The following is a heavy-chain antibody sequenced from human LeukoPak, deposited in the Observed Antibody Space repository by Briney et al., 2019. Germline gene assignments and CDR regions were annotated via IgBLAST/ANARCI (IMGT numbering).Heavy chain of an antibody. V-gene: IGHV3-48*01. Sequence: GGSLRLSCAASGFTFSSYSMNWVRQAPGKGLEWVSYISSSSSTIYYADSVKGRFTISRDNAKNSLYLQMNSLRAEDTAVYYCARYPLQGKSSSSRYNWFDPWGQGTLVTVSS. CDR2: ISSSSSTI. CDR1: GFTFSSYS. CDR3: ARYPLQGKSSSSRYNWFDP. J-gene: IGHJ5*02. D-gene: IGHD6-13*01.